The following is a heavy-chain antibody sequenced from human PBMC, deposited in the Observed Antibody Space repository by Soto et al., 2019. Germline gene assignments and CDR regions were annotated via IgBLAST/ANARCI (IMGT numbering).Heavy chain of an antibody. V-gene: IGHV4-31*03. CDR2: IYYSGST. Sequence: PSETLSLTCTVSGGSISSGGYYWSWIRQHPGKGLEWIGYIYYSGSTYYNPSLKSRVTISVDTSKNQFSLKLSSVTAADTAVYYCARGAIVVVVAATRLWFDPWGQGNLVTVS. D-gene: IGHD2-15*01. CDR1: GGSISSGGYY. J-gene: IGHJ5*02. CDR3: ARGAIVVVVAATRLWFDP.